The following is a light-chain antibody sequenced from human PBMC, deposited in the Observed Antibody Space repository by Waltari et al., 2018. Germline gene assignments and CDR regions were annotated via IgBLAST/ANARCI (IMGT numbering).Light chain of an antibody. CDR1: SSDVGGYNY. J-gene: IGLJ1*01. V-gene: IGLV2-8*01. Sequence: QSALTQPPSASESPGQSVTISCTGTSSDVGGYNYVSWYQQHPGKVPKVIIYEVTKRPSGVPDRFSGSKSGNTASLTVSGLQAEDEADYYCTSYAGSNNYVFGTGTKVTVL. CDR3: TSYAGSNNYV. CDR2: EVT.